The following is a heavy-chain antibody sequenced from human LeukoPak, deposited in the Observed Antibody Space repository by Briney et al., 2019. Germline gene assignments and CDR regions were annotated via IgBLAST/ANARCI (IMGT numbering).Heavy chain of an antibody. J-gene: IGHJ4*02. Sequence: WASVKVSCKASGYTFTSYGISWVRQAPGQGLEWMGWISAYNGNTNYAQKLQGRVTMTTDTSTSTAYMELRSLRSDDTAVYYCARDPVGELLWFGELSAPDYWGQGTLVTVSS. V-gene: IGHV1-18*01. CDR1: GYTFTSYG. D-gene: IGHD3-10*01. CDR2: ISAYNGNT. CDR3: ARDPVGELLWFGELSAPDY.